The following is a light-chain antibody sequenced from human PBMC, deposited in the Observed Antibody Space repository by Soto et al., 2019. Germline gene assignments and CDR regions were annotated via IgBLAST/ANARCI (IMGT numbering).Light chain of an antibody. CDR3: CSYTNCITLV. J-gene: IGLJ2*01. CDR2: DVN. CDR1: SSDVGGYNY. Sequence: QSALTQPASVSGSPGQSITISCTGTSSDVGGYNYVSWYQHHPGKVPKLLIYDVNMRPPGISNRFSGSKSGNTASLTISGIQAEDEGYYYCCSYTNCITLVFGGGTKPTVL. V-gene: IGLV2-14*03.